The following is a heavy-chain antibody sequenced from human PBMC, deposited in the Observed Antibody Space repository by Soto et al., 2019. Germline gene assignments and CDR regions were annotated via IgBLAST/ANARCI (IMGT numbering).Heavy chain of an antibody. CDR3: ASSLKDYGDYADAFDI. V-gene: IGHV4-31*03. CDR1: GGSIRSVGYY. J-gene: IGHJ3*02. D-gene: IGHD4-17*01. CDR2: IYYSGST. Sequence: TMSLTCTVFGGSIRSVGYYWSLNRQHPGKGLEWIGYIYYSGSTYYNPSLKSRVTISVDTSKNQFSLKLSSVTAADTAVYYCASSLKDYGDYADAFDIWGQGTMVTVSS.